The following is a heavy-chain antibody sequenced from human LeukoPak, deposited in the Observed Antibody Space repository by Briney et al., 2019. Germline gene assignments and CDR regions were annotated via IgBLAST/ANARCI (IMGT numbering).Heavy chain of an antibody. J-gene: IGHJ5*02. V-gene: IGHV4-59*01. CDR1: GGSISSYY. CDR3: ARVGPEVAASNWFDP. Sequence: PSETLSLTCTVSGGSISSYYWSWIRQPPGKGLEWIGYIYYSGSTNYNPSLKSRVTISVDTSKNQFSLKLSSVTAADTAVYYCARVGPEVAASNWFDPWGQGTLVTVSS. CDR2: IYYSGST. D-gene: IGHD2-15*01.